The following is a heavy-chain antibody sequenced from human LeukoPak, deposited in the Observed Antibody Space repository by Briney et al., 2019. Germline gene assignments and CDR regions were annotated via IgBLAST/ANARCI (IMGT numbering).Heavy chain of an antibody. D-gene: IGHD6-13*01. V-gene: IGHV1-69*05. CDR3: AREGQTAGTPFDY. Sequence: SVKVSCKASGGTFSSYAISWVREAPGQGLEWMGRIIPIFGTANYAQKFQGRVTITTDESTSTAYMELSSLRSEDTAVYHCAREGQTAGTPFDYWGQGTLVTVPP. J-gene: IGHJ4*02. CDR1: GGTFSSYA. CDR2: IIPIFGTA.